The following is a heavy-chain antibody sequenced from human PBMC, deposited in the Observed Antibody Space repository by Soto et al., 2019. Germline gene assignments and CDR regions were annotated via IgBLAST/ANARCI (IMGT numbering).Heavy chain of an antibody. V-gene: IGHV4-59*08. CDR3: AGPGEYSTYESQFDY. CDR2: MYYSGST. J-gene: IGHJ4*02. D-gene: IGHD5-12*01. Sequence: QVQLQESGPGLVKPSETLSLTCTVSGGSISSYYWSWIRQPPGKGLEWIGYMYYSGSTNYNPSLKSRVSMSLDASKNQFSLRLSSVTAADTAVYYCAGPGEYSTYESQFDYWGQGTLVTVSS. CDR1: GGSISSYY.